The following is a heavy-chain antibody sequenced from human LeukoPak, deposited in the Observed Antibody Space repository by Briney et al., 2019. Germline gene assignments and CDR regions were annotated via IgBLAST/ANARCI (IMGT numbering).Heavy chain of an antibody. CDR3: ARGILEDSSSRYDY. CDR2: ISSSSSYI. V-gene: IGHV3-21*01. J-gene: IGHJ4*02. Sequence: PGGSLRLSCAASGFTFSSYSMNWVRQAPGKGLEWVSSISSSSSYIYYADSVKGRFTISRDNAKNSLYLQMNSLRAEDTAVYYCARGILEDSSSRYDYWGQGTLVTVSS. D-gene: IGHD6-13*01. CDR1: GFTFSSYS.